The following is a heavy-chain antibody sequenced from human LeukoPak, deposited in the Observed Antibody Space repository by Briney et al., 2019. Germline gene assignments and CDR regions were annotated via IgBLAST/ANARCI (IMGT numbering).Heavy chain of an antibody. CDR2: FIPMVGVA. V-gene: IGHV1-69*04. Sequence: VASVKVSCKASGSTFSRNSISWVRQVPGQGLEWMGRFIPMVGVAAYAQKFQGRITITEDRSTNTAFMELSSLRSEDTAVYYCARVQAVGVPVAIDAHYSYGMDVWGQGTAVTVSS. CDR3: ARVQAVGVPVAIDAHYSYGMDV. J-gene: IGHJ6*02. CDR1: GSTFSRNS. D-gene: IGHD2-2*02.